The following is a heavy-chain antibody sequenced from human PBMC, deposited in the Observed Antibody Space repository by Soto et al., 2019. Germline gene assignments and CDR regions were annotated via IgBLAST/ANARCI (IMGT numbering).Heavy chain of an antibody. J-gene: IGHJ4*02. CDR3: ARGYQLAHFDY. CDR1: GGSISSGDYY. Sequence: SETLSLTCTVSGGSISSGDYYWSWIRQPPGKGLEWIGYIYYSGSTYYNPSLKSRVTISVDTSKNQFSLKLSSVTAAGTAVYYCARGYQLAHFDYWGQGTLVTVSS. V-gene: IGHV4-30-4*01. D-gene: IGHD2-2*01. CDR2: IYYSGST.